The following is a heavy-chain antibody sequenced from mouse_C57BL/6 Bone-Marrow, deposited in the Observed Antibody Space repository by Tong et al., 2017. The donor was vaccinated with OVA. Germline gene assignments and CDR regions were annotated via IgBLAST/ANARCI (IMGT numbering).Heavy chain of an antibody. CDR3: AKPIVTTNWYFDV. CDR1: GFSLTSYG. J-gene: IGHJ1*03. V-gene: IGHV2-2*01. D-gene: IGHD2-5*01. CDR2: IWSGGST. Sequence: VQLQESGPGLVQPSQSLSITCTVSGFSLTSYGVHWVRQSPGKGLEWLGVIWSGGSTDYNAAFISRLSISKDNSKSQVFLKLNSLQTDDTATYYCAKPIVTTNWYFDVWGTGTTVTVSS.